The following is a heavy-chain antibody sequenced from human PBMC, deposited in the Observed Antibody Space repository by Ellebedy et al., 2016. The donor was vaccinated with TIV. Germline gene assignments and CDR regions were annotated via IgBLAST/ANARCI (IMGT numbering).Heavy chain of an antibody. J-gene: IGHJ4*02. CDR2: IRSIPYGGTT. Sequence: PGGSLRLSCMTSGFIFGDHAVSWVRQAPGKGLEWVGFIRSIPYGGTTEYAASVKGRFTISRDDSNSLAHLDMNSLKTEDTATYYCTRHWGYRFDSWGQGTLVTVSS. CDR3: TRHWGYRFDS. CDR1: GFIFGDHA. V-gene: IGHV3-49*04. D-gene: IGHD7-27*01.